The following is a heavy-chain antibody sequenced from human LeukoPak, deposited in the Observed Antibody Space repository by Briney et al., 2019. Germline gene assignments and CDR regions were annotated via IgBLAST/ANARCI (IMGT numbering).Heavy chain of an antibody. D-gene: IGHD2-21*02. CDR2: VDNSGLAT. V-gene: IGHV3-23*01. CDR3: AKVSAVTANFDS. CDR1: GLTFSSYA. J-gene: IGHJ4*02. Sequence: GGSLRLSCAASGLTFSSYAMNWVRQPPGKGLEWVSAVDNSGLATYYADSVRGRFTISRDNSKNTLYLQMNSLRAADTAIYYCAKVSAVTANFDSWGQGTLVTVSS.